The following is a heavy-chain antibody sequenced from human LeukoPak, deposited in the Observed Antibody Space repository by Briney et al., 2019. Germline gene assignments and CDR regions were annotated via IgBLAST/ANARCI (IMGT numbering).Heavy chain of an antibody. V-gene: IGHV1-8*01. D-gene: IGHD3-3*01. CDR2: MNPNSGNT. CDR1: GYTFTSYD. J-gene: IGHJ4*02. Sequence: ASVKVSCKASGYTFTSYDINWVRQATGQGLEWMGWMNPNSGNTGYAQKFQGRVTMTRNTSISTAYMELSSLRSEDTAVYYCARGRSHDFWSGYYFWGQRTLVTVSS. CDR3: ARGRSHDFWSGYYF.